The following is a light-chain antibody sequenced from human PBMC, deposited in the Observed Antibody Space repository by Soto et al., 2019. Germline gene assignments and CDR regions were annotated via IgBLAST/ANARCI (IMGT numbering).Light chain of an antibody. Sequence: LTQPRSVSGSPGQSVTISCTGTSSDVGGYNFVSWYQQYPGKAPKLIVYDVTKRPSGVPDRFSGSKSGNTASLTISGLQAEDEADYYCCSYAGTYTLWVFGGGTKLTVL. CDR1: SSDVGGYNF. CDR2: DVT. J-gene: IGLJ3*02. V-gene: IGLV2-11*01. CDR3: CSYAGTYTLWV.